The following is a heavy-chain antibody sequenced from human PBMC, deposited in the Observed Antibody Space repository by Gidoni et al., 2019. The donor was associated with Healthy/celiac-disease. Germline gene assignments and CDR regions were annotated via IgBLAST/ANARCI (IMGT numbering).Heavy chain of an antibody. V-gene: IGHV1-69*01. Sequence: QVQLVQSGAEVQKPGSSVKLSCKASVGTLSRYAISWVRQAPGQGLEWMGGIIPIFGTANYAQKFQGRVTITADESTSTAYMELSSLRSEDTAVYYCARRGNYYDSSGYYDYWGQGTLVTVSS. CDR1: VGTLSRYA. J-gene: IGHJ4*02. CDR3: ARRGNYYDSSGYYDY. D-gene: IGHD3-22*01. CDR2: IIPIFGTA.